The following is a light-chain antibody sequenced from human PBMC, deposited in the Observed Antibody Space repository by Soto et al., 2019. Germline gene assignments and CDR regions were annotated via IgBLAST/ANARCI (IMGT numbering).Light chain of an antibody. CDR2: GAV. CDR3: QQYNAWPRT. CDR1: QSVGGD. Sequence: EVVMTQSPVTLSVSPGERATLSCRASQSVGGDLAWYQQTPGQTPRLLIYGAVTRATGVAARFSGAGSGTEFTLTVDSLQSEDVAIYYCQQYNAWPRTFGQGTKLEIE. V-gene: IGKV3-15*01. J-gene: IGKJ2*01.